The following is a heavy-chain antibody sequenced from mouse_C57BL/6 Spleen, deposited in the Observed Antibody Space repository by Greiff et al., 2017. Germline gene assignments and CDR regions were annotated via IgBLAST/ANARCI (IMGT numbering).Heavy chain of an antibody. CDR1: GFTFSSYG. V-gene: IGHV5-6*01. J-gene: IGHJ3*01. CDR3: ARHEGY. Sequence: EVKLMESGGDLVKPGGSLKLSCAASGFTFSSYGMSWVRQTPDKRLEWVATISSGGSYTYYPDSVKGRFTISRDNAKNNLYLQMSSLKSEDTAMYYCARHEGYWGQGTLVTVSA. CDR2: ISSGGSYT.